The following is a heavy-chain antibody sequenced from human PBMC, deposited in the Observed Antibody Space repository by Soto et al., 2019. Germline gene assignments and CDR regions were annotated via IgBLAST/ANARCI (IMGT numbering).Heavy chain of an antibody. J-gene: IGHJ4*02. D-gene: IGHD6-13*01. CDR2: IYSSASA. V-gene: IGHV4-59*01. Sequence: QVQLLESGPGLVKPSETLSLSCTVSGGSISGYYWSWIRQPPGKGLEWLGYIYSSASANYNPSLKHRVPTSVDPPNIQFSLKLTSVTAADTAGYYCARHRLYSGSGDAIDFWGQGTLVTGSS. CDR1: GGSISGYY. CDR3: ARHRLYSGSGDAIDF.